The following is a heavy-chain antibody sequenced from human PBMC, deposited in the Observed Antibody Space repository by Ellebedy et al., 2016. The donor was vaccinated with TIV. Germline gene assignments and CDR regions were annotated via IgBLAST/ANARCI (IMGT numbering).Heavy chain of an antibody. CDR1: GFTFSIYW. Sequence: GGSLRLXXAASGFTFSIYWMSWVRQAPGKGLEWVANIKQDGSEKYYVDSVKGRFTISRDNAKNSLYLQMNSLRAEDTAVYYCSFPRGAPTADYWGQGTLVTVSS. CDR3: SFPRGAPTADY. CDR2: IKQDGSEK. V-gene: IGHV3-7*01. D-gene: IGHD4-17*01. J-gene: IGHJ4*02.